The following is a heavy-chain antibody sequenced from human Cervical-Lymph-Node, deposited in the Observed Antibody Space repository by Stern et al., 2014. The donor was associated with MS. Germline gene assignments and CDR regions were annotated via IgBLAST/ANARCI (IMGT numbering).Heavy chain of an antibody. D-gene: IGHD2-21*02. V-gene: IGHV4-59*01. Sequence: QVQLQESGPGLVKPSETLSLTCSVSGDSINSYYWSWIRQPPGKGLEWIGYISHTGGTDYNPSLKSRVTVSEDTSKSQFSLNVTSVTAADTAMYYCARINGVTGALDYWGQGTLVTVSS. CDR2: ISHTGGT. CDR3: ARINGVTGALDY. CDR1: GDSINSYY. J-gene: IGHJ4*02.